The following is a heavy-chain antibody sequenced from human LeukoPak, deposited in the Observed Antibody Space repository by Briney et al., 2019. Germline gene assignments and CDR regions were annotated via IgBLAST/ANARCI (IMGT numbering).Heavy chain of an antibody. D-gene: IGHD5-24*01. V-gene: IGHV5-10-1*04. CDR1: GYSFTSYW. CDR3: AILNHPDGRVY. J-gene: IGHJ4*02. Sequence: GESLKISCKGSGYSFTSYWISWVRQMPGKGLEWMGRIDPSDSYTNYSPSFQGQVSISTDRSISTAYLQWSSLQASDTAIYFCAILNHPDGRVYWGQGTLVTVSS. CDR2: IDPSDSYT.